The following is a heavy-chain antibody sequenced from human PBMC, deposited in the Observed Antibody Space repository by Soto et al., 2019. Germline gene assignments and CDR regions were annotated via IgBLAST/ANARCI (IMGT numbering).Heavy chain of an antibody. V-gene: IGHV3-48*01. CDR2: ISTSSTTI. CDR3: VMGYYFDY. J-gene: IGHJ4*02. D-gene: IGHD2-8*01. Sequence: EVQLVESGGGLVQPGGSLRLSCAASGLTLSSYSMNWVRQAPGKGLEWVSDISTSSTTIHYADSVKGRFTISRDNAKNSLYLQMNSLRAEDTAVYYCVMGYYFDYWGQGTLVTVSS. CDR1: GLTLSSYS.